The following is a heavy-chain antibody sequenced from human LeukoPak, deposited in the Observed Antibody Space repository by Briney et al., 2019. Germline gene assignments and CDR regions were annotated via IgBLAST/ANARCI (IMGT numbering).Heavy chain of an antibody. J-gene: IGHJ6*03. D-gene: IGHD2-2*01. CDR1: GYTFTSYG. V-gene: IGHV1-69*13. CDR3: ARERGKPAAIHYYYYMDV. CDR2: IIPIFGTA. Sequence: SVKVSCKASGYTFTSYGISWVRQAPGQGLEWMGGIIPIFGTANYAQKFQGRVTITADESTSTAYMELSSLRSEDTAVYYCARERGKPAAIHYYYYMDVWGKGTTVTVSS.